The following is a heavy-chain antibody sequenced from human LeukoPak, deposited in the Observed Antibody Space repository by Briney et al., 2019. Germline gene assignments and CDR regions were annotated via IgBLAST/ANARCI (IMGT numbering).Heavy chain of an antibody. CDR2: ISGSGGST. D-gene: IGHD2-15*01. J-gene: IGHJ5*02. Sequence: GGSLRLSCAASGFTFSSYAMSWVRQAPGKGLEWVSAISGSGGSTYYADSVKGRFTISRDNSKNTLYLQMNSLRAEDTAVYYCAKDAPSRVVVVAPREGDNWFDPWGQGTPVTVSS. CDR1: GFTFSSYA. CDR3: AKDAPSRVVVVAPREGDNWFDP. V-gene: IGHV3-23*01.